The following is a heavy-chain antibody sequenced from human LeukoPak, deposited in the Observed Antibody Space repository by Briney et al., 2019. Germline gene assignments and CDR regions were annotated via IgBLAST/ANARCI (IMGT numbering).Heavy chain of an antibody. CDR3: ATYCYDTSGYRRYFQN. Sequence: PGGSLRLSCAASGFTFSNAWMTWVRQAPGKGLEWVGRIKSKTDSGTTDYAAPVKGRFTISRDDSKTTLYLQMNSLKTEDTAVYYCATYCYDTSGYRRYFQNWGQGTLVTVSS. V-gene: IGHV3-15*01. D-gene: IGHD3-22*01. CDR2: IKSKTDSGTT. CDR1: GFTFSNAW. J-gene: IGHJ1*01.